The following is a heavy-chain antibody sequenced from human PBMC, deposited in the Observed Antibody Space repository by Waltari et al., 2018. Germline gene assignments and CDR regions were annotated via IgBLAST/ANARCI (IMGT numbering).Heavy chain of an antibody. J-gene: IGHJ4*02. CDR2: ISSSGYI. CDR3: ARDINSREDY. D-gene: IGHD1-20*01. CDR1: GVTFSIYA. Sequence: EVQLVESGGGLVKPGGSLRLSCQASGVTFSIYAINWVRQAPGKGLEWVSSISSSGYIYYADSVKGRFTISRDNARNSLYLQMNSLRAEDTAVYYCARDINSREDYWGQGTLVTVSS. V-gene: IGHV3-21*01.